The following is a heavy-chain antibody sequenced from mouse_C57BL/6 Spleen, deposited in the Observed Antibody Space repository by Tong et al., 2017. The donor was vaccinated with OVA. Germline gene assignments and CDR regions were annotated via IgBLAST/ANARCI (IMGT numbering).Heavy chain of an antibody. CDR1: GFTFSSYG. CDR3: ARGYYYGRGAMDY. Sequence: EVQLQESGGDLVKPGGSLKLSCAASGFTFSSYGMSWVRQTPDKRLEWVATISSGGSYTYYPDNVKGRFTISRDNAKNNLYLQMSHLKSEDTAMYYCARGYYYGRGAMDYWGQGTSVTVSS. J-gene: IGHJ4*01. CDR2: ISSGGSYT. V-gene: IGHV5-6*01. D-gene: IGHD1-1*01.